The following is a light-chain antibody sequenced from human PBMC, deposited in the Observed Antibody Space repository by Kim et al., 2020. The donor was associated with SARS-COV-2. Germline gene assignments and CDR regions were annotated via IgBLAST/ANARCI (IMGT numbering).Light chain of an antibody. Sequence: EILMTQSPATLSVSPGERAILSCRASQSVGSNVAWYQQQPGQAPRLLIYGSTARATGIPARFSGSGSGTDFTLTISGLQSEDFAVYFCQHYNNRPPWTFGQGTKVDIK. CDR1: QSVGSN. CDR3: QHYNNRPPWT. V-gene: IGKV3-15*01. J-gene: IGKJ1*01. CDR2: GST.